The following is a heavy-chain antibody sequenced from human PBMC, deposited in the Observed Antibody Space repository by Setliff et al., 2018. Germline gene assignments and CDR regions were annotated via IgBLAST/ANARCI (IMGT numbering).Heavy chain of an antibody. CDR1: GYSFSTCW. CDR2: IYPGDSIT. CDR3: ARHPYYYGSGTYLDNNNRWFDP. Sequence: PGESLKISCKGSGYSFSTCWIGWVRQMPGKVLEWMGIIYPGDSITRYSPSFQGQVTISVDKSINTAYLQWSSLRASDTAIYYCARHPYYYGSGTYLDNNNRWFDPWGQGTLVTVSS. V-gene: IGHV5-51*01. D-gene: IGHD3-10*01. J-gene: IGHJ5*02.